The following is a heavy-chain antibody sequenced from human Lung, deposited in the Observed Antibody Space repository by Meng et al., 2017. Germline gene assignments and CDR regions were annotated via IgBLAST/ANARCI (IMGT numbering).Heavy chain of an antibody. D-gene: IGHD4-17*01. Sequence: VPVVEAGEVVVTPGRSLTLSCAASGVTFRTPWMHSVRQAPGKGLEWVSRITGDGSSTIYADSVQGRFTMSRDNAKNTLSLQMNSLGAEDTAVYYCARGGVTTDDWGQGTLVTVSS. CDR3: ARGGVTTDD. J-gene: IGHJ4*02. V-gene: IGHV3-74*01. CDR1: GVTFRTPW. CDR2: ITGDGSST.